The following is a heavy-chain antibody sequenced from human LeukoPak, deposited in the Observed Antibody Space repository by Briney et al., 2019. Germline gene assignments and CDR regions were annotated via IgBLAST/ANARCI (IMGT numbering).Heavy chain of an antibody. CDR3: ARIVYSARGSGSYHYAEFYFDY. J-gene: IGHJ4*02. CDR2: IKQDGSEK. Sequence: GGSLRLSCAASGFTFSSYWMSWVRQAPGKGLEWVANIKQDGSEKYCVDSVKGRFTISRDNAKNSLYLQMNSLRAEDAAVYYCARIVYSARGSGSYHYAEFYFDYWGQGTLATVSS. CDR1: GFTFSSYW. V-gene: IGHV3-7*01. D-gene: IGHD3-10*01.